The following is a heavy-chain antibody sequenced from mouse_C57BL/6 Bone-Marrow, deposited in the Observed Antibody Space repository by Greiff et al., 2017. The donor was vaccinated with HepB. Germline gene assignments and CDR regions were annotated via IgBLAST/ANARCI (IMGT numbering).Heavy chain of an antibody. CDR3: ARPVAMVTARFAY. D-gene: IGHD2-2*01. V-gene: IGHV1-59*01. J-gene: IGHJ3*01. CDR2: IDPSDSYT. Sequence: VQLQQPGAELVRPGTSVKLSCKASGYTFTSYWMHWVKQRPGQGLEWIGVIDPSDSYTNYNQKFKGKATLTVDTSSSTAYMQLSSLTSEDSAVYYCARPVAMVTARFAYWGQGTLVTVSA. CDR1: GYTFTSYW.